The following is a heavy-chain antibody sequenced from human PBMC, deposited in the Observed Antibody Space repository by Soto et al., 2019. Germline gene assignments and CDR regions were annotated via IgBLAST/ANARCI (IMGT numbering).Heavy chain of an antibody. V-gene: IGHV1-18*01. J-gene: IGHJ5*02. Sequence: QVQLVQSGAEVKKPGASVKVSCKASGYTFTSYGISWVRQAPGQGLEWMGWISAYNGNTNYAQKLQGRVTMSTDTSTSTAYMELRSLRSDDTAVYYCAREIILDEQLVPWFDPWGQGTLVTVSS. D-gene: IGHD6-13*01. CDR2: ISAYNGNT. CDR3: AREIILDEQLVPWFDP. CDR1: GYTFTSYG.